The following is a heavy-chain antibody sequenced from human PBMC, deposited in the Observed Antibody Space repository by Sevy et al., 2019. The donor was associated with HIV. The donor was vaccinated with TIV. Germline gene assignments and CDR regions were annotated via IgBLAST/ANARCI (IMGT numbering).Heavy chain of an antibody. CDR2: LSLQGTNK. CDR3: AKDVVGGTYYIENYYYGMDV. Sequence: GGSLRLSCAVSGTNFGAFAMHWVRQAPGKGLEWVAGLSLQGTNKYYADSLKGRFNISRDNSKDILYLHMKSLRPEDTDLYYCAKDVVGGTYYIENYYYGMDVWGLGTTVTVSS. V-gene: IGHV3-30*18. J-gene: IGHJ6*02. CDR1: GTNFGAFA. D-gene: IGHD3-10*01.